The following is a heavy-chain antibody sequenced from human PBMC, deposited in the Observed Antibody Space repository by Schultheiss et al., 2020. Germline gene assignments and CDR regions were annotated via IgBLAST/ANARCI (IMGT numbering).Heavy chain of an antibody. CDR1: GGSISSGGYY. J-gene: IGHJ5*02. CDR3: ARGYCIGGSCYSADWLAP. V-gene: IGHV4-31*03. Sequence: SETLSLTCTVSGGSISSGGYYWTWIRQHPGMGLEWLGYIYYSGSTYYNPSLKSRVTISLDTSKNQFSLKLTSVTAADTAVYYCARGYCIGGSCYSADWLAPWGQGTLVTVSS. CDR2: IYYSGST. D-gene: IGHD2-15*01.